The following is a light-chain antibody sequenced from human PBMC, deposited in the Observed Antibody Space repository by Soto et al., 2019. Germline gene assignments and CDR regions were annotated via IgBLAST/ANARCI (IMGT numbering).Light chain of an antibody. Sequence: QSALTQPPSASGSPGQSVTISCTGTSSVVGGYNYVSWYQQHPGKAPKLMIFEVTKRPSGVPDRFSGSKSGNTASLTVSGLQAEYEADYYCSSYAGRSVVFGGGTQLTVL. J-gene: IGLJ2*01. CDR3: SSYAGRSVV. CDR2: EVT. V-gene: IGLV2-8*01. CDR1: SSVVGGYNY.